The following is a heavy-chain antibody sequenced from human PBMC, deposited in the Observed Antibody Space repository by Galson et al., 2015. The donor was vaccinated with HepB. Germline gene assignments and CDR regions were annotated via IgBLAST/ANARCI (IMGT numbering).Heavy chain of an antibody. D-gene: IGHD3-22*01. V-gene: IGHV3-23*01. Sequence: SLRLSCAASGFTFSTHAMTWVRQAPGKGLEWVSGIGGSGRITHYADSMKGRFTITRDNSKRTLFLQMTSLRAEDTAVYYCAKFRWDYYDSSGYSYFDFWGQGTLVTVSS. CDR3: AKFRWDYYDSSGYSYFDF. J-gene: IGHJ4*02. CDR1: GFTFSTHA. CDR2: IGGSGRIT.